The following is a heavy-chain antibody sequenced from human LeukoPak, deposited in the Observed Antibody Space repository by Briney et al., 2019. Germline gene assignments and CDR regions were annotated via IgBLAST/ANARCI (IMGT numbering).Heavy chain of an antibody. CDR3: ARVGITMVRGLFAPLDY. CDR1: GFTFSSYA. V-gene: IGHV3-30-3*01. CDR2: ISYDGSNK. J-gene: IGHJ4*02. Sequence: PGRSLRLSCAASGFTFSSYAMHWVRQAPGKGLEWVAVISYDGSNKYFADSVKGRFTISRDNSKNTLYLQMNSLRAEDTAVYYCARVGITMVRGLFAPLDYXGQGTLVTVSS. D-gene: IGHD3-10*01.